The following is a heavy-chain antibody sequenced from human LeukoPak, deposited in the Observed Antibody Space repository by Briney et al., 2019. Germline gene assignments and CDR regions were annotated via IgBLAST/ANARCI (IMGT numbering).Heavy chain of an antibody. Sequence: GGSLRLSCAASGFTFGIYGMNWIRQAPGKGLEWVAHINSGRSAKYYADSVRGRFTISRDNAKKSLYLQMNSLRVEDTAVYYCASGDDGAYWGQGTLVTVSS. CDR3: ASGDDGAY. CDR2: INSGRSAK. D-gene: IGHD7-27*01. J-gene: IGHJ4*02. V-gene: IGHV3-48*04. CDR1: GFTFGIYG.